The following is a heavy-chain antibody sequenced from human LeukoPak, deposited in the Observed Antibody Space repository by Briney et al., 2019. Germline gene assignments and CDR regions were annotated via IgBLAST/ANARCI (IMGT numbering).Heavy chain of an antibody. V-gene: IGHV1-18*01. Sequence: GASVKVSCKASGYTFTSYGISWVRQAPGQGLEWMGWISAYNGNTNYAQKLQGRVTMTTDTSTSTAYMELRSLRSDDTAVYYCARDGLIAAATYWFDPWGQGTLVTVSS. D-gene: IGHD6-13*01. CDR1: GYTFTSYG. CDR2: ISAYNGNT. CDR3: ARDGLIAAATYWFDP. J-gene: IGHJ5*02.